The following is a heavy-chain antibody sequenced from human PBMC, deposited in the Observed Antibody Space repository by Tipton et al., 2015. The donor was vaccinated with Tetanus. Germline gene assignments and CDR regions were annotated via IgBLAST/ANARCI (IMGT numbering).Heavy chain of an antibody. J-gene: IGHJ4*02. CDR3: VRDKVGGITGFDH. Sequence: QVQLVQSGAEVKRPGASVKVSCKSSGYTFTGYDVSWVRQAPGQGLDWMGWINTHNGDTNYAQRFEDRVTMTTDTSTSTAYMELRGLRSDDTAVYFCVRDKVGGITGFDHWGQGTLVTVSA. CDR1: GYTFTGYD. D-gene: IGHD1-26*01. V-gene: IGHV1-18*01. CDR2: INTHNGDT.